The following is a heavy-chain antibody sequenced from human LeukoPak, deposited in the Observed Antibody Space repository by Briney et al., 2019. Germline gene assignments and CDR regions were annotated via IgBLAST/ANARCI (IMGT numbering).Heavy chain of an antibody. V-gene: IGHV4-39*07. D-gene: IGHD3-10*01. CDR2: IYYSGST. Sequence: SETLSLTCTVSGGSISSSSYYWGWIRQPPGKGLEWIGSIYYSGSTYYNPSLKSRVTISVDTSKNQFSLKLSSVTAADTAVYYCAREGLITMVRGASFDPWGQGTLVTVSS. CDR1: GGSISSSSYY. CDR3: AREGLITMVRGASFDP. J-gene: IGHJ5*02.